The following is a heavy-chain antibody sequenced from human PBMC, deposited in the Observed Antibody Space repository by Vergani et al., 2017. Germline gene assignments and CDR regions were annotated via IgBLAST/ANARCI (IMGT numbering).Heavy chain of an antibody. CDR3: ATKSCGTPGCQIEYFRE. J-gene: IGHJ1*01. CDR2: ISYDGTQK. Sequence: QVHLVESGGGVVQPGRSLRLSCVVSGFTSSYSGMHWVRQAPGKGLEWVAVISYDGTQKYYADSVKGRFTISRDNSKSTLYLQMNSLRTEDTAVYYCATKSCGTPGCQIEYFREWGQGTLVTVSS. CDR1: GFTSSYSG. V-gene: IGHV3-30*03. D-gene: IGHD1-1*01.